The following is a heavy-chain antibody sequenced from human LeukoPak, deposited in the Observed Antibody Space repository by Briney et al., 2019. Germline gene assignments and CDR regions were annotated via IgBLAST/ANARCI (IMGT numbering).Heavy chain of an antibody. D-gene: IGHD2-2*01. CDR3: ARMDCSSTSCWKIDY. CDR1: GGSFSVYY. Sequence: SETLSLTCAVYGGSFSVYYWSWIRQPPGKGLEWIGEINHSGSTNYNPSLKSRVTISVDTSKNQFSLKLSSVTAADTAVYYCARMDCSSTSCWKIDYWGQGTLVTVSS. V-gene: IGHV4-34*01. CDR2: INHSGST. J-gene: IGHJ4*02.